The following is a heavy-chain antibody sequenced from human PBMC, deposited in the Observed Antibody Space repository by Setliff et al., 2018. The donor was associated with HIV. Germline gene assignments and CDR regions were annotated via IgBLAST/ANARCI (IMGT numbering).Heavy chain of an antibody. CDR3: ARRFGYSYGFWFFED. D-gene: IGHD5-18*01. CDR2: MNPTSGNT. J-gene: IGHJ4*02. Sequence: ASVKVSCKASGYAFGSYDIHWVRQVSGQGLEWVAWMNPTSGNTGSAQRFQGRVTMTRNTSITTAYLEVKSLNHDDTATYYCARRFGYSYGFWFFEDWGQGTRGTVSS. V-gene: IGHV1-8*02. CDR1: GYAFGSYD.